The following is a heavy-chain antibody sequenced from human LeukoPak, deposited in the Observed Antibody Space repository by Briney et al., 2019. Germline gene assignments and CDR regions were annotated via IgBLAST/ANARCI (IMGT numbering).Heavy chain of an antibody. CDR3: ARGGLLLGDAFDI. V-gene: IGHV4-59*01. CDR2: IYYSGST. CDR1: GGSISSYY. J-gene: IGHJ3*02. Sequence: SETLSLTCTVSGGSISSYYWSWIRQPPGKGLEWIGYIYYSGSTNYNPSLKSRVTISVDTSKNQFSLKLSSVTAADTAVYYCARGGLLLGDAFDIWGQGTMVTVSS. D-gene: IGHD1-26*01.